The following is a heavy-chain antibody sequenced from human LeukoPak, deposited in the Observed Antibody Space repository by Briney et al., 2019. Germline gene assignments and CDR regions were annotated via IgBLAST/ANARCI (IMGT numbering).Heavy chain of an antibody. J-gene: IGHJ5*02. D-gene: IGHD3-22*01. CDR3: ARNYYDSSGDDWFDP. CDR2: IYHSGST. Sequence: SQTLSLTCAVSGGSISSGGYSWSWIRQPPGKGLEWIGYIYHSGSTYYNPSLKSRVTISVDRSKNQFSLKLSSVTAADTAVYYCARNYYDSSGDDWFDPWGQGTLVTVSS. V-gene: IGHV4-30-2*01. CDR1: GGSISSGGYS.